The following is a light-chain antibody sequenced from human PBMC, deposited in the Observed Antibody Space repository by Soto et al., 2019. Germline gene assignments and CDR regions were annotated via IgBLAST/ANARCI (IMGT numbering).Light chain of an antibody. CDR3: QQYNSYSPWT. CDR2: DAS. V-gene: IGKV1-5*01. Sequence: DIQMTQSPSTLSASVGDRVTITCRASQSISSWLAWYQQKPGKAPKLLIYDASSLESGVPSRFSGSGSGTEFTLTISSLQPDDFATYYCQQYNSYSPWTFGQGTTGDIK. J-gene: IGKJ1*01. CDR1: QSISSW.